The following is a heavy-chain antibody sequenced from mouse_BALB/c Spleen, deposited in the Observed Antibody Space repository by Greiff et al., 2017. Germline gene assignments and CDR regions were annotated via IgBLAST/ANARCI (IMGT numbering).Heavy chain of an antibody. J-gene: IGHJ3*01. Sequence: VQRVESGGGLVKPGGSLKLSCAASGFTFSSYTMSWVRQTPEKRLEWVATISSGGSYTYYPDSVKGRFTISRDNAKNTLYLQMSSLKSEDTAMYYCTRDDGYYGAWFAYWGQGTLVTVSA. CDR3: TRDDGYYGAWFAY. D-gene: IGHD2-3*01. CDR2: ISSGGSYT. CDR1: GFTFSSYT. V-gene: IGHV5-6-4*01.